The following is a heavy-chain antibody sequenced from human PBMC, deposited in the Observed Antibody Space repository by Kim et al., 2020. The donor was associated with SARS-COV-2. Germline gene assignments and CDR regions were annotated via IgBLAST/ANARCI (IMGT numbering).Heavy chain of an antibody. CDR3: ARGGGAIVVVPTGFDY. CDR1: GGSFSGYY. CDR2: INHSGST. Sequence: SETLSLTCAVYGGSFSGYYWSWIRQPPGKGLEWIGEINHSGSTNYNPSLKSRVTISVDTSKNQFSLKLSSVTAADTAVYYCARGGGAIVVVPTGFDYWGQGTLVTVSS. V-gene: IGHV4-34*01. J-gene: IGHJ4*02. D-gene: IGHD3-22*01.